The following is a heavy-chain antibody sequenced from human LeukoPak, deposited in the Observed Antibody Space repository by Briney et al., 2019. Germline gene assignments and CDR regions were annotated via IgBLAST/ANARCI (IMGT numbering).Heavy chain of an antibody. J-gene: IGHJ5*02. CDR1: GGSISSSSYY. D-gene: IGHD6-19*01. V-gene: IGHV4-39*02. CDR3: AREGSSGWYMVPGTSWFDP. CDR2: IYYSGST. Sequence: SETLSLTCSVSGGSISSSSYYWGWIRQPPGKGLEWIGSIYYSGSTYYNPSLKSRVTISVDTSKNQFSLKLSSVTAADTAVYYCAREGSSGWYMVPGTSWFDPWGQGTLVTVSS.